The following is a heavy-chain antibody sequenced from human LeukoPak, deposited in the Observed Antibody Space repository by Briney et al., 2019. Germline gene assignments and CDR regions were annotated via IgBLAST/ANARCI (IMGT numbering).Heavy chain of an antibody. J-gene: IGHJ4*02. Sequence: GASVKVSCKASGYTFTSYYMHWVRQAPGQGLEWMGIINPSGGSTSYAQKFQGRVTMTRDTSTSTVYMELSSLRSEDTAVYYCARGRITMVRGVIYSNLAFDYWGQGTLVTVSS. CDR2: INPSGGST. V-gene: IGHV1-46*01. CDR3: ARGRITMVRGVIYSNLAFDY. CDR1: GYTFTSYY. D-gene: IGHD3-10*01.